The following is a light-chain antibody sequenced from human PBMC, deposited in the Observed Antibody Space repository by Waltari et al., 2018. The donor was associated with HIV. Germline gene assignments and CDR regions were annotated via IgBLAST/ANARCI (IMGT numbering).Light chain of an antibody. Sequence: DIVMTQCPDTLALSLVETATISCKSRHTISSTSKNKTFLAWYQQNPGQTPRLLISWADKRDSGVPERFSGSGSGTEFTLTISDLQAEDVAFYVCQQSSAVPPTFGPGTKVEVK. CDR3: QQSSAVPPT. CDR1: HTISSTSKNKTF. V-gene: IGKV4-1*01. J-gene: IGKJ1*01. CDR2: WAD.